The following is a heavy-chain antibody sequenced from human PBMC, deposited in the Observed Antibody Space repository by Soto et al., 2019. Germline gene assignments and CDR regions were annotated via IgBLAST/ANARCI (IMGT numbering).Heavy chain of an antibody. CDR2: IWYDGSNK. J-gene: IGHJ3*02. CDR1: GFTFSSYG. D-gene: IGHD3-10*01. V-gene: IGHV3-33*01. CDR3: ARDSRGLDAFDI. Sequence: AGGSLRISFAACGFTFSSYGMDWVRQAPCKGLEWVAVIWYDGSNKYYADSVKGRFTISRDNSKNTLYLQMNSLRAEDTAVYYCARDSRGLDAFDIWGQGTMVTVSS.